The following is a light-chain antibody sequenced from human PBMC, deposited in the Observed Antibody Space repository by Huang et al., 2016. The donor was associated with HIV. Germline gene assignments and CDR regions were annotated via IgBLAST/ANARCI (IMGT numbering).Light chain of an antibody. CDR2: WAS. Sequence: DIVLTQSPDSLAVSLGERASINCKSSQRVLDNSNDESYLAWYQQKPGQPPKLLIYWASTRESGVPDRFIGNGSGTDFTLTISRLQVEDVGVYYCQQYYRTPPVTFGQGTRLEIK. CDR3: QQYYRTPPVT. V-gene: IGKV4-1*01. J-gene: IGKJ2*01. CDR1: QRVLDNSNDESY.